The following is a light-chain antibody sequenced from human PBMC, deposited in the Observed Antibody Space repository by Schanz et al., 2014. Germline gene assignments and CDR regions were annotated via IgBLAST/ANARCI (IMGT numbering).Light chain of an antibody. V-gene: IGKV3-20*01. CDR3: QHYYNWPRT. CDR1: QSVSSSS. CDR2: GAS. Sequence: EIVLTQSPGTLSLSPGERVTLSCRASQSVSSSSLAWYQQQPGQAPRLLIYGASNRATGIPDRFTGSGSGTDFTLTISSLQSEDFAVYYCQHYYNWPRTFGQGTKVEIK. J-gene: IGKJ1*01.